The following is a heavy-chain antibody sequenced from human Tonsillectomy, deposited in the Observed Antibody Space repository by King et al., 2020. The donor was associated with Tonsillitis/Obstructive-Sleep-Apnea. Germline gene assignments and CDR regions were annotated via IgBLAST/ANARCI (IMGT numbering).Heavy chain of an antibody. CDR1: GYSFTSYW. D-gene: IGHD2-2*01. Sequence: QLVQSGAEVKKPGESLKISCKGSGYSFTSYWIGWVRQMPGKGLEWMGIIYPGDSDTRYSPSFQGQVTISADKSISTAYLQWSSLRASDTPMYYCASTAVVVPAADYCFDYWGQGALVTVSS. V-gene: IGHV5-51*03. CDR3: ASTAVVVPAADYCFDY. CDR2: IYPGDSDT. J-gene: IGHJ4*02.